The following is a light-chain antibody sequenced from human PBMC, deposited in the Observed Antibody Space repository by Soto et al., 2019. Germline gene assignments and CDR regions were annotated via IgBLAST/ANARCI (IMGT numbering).Light chain of an antibody. CDR2: DTT. V-gene: IGLV7-46*01. CDR3: LVFAGGAFV. Sequence: QALVPPEPSLTASPGGTCTLTFGSSTGAVTDGHYPYWFQQKPGQAPRTLIYDTTNKYSWTPARFSGSLLGGKAALTLSGAQPDDEAEYYCLVFAGGAFVFGAGTKVTVL. J-gene: IGLJ1*01. CDR1: TGAVTDGHY.